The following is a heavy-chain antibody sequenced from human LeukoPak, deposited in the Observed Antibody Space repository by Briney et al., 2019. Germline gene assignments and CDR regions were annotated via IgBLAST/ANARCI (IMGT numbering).Heavy chain of an antibody. D-gene: IGHD2-2*01. CDR2: IYHSGST. V-gene: IGHV4-30-2*01. CDR1: GGSISSGGYS. Sequence: SETLSLTCAVSGGSISSGGYSWSWIRQPPGKGLEWIGYIYHSGSTYYNPSLKSRVTISVDTSKNQFSLKLSSVTAADTAVYYCARRYSSTSPRYYYGMDVWGQGTTVTVSS. J-gene: IGHJ6*02. CDR3: ARRYSSTSPRYYYGMDV.